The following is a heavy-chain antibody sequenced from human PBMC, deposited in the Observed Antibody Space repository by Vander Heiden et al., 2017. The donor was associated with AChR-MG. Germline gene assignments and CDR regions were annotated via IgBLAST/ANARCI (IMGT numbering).Heavy chain of an antibody. Sequence: QLQQRGAGLLKPSETLSLPCPVHGGSFRGYVLNRNRQPPEKGLGWIGEIDHSVSTNYNPTHKSRVTKSVDTSKNQFTLKLSSVTAADTAVYYCARGGFGIAAGGTSFFYYYYGMDVWGQGPTVTVSS. D-gene: IGHD6-13*01. J-gene: IGHJ6*02. V-gene: IGHV4-34*01. CDR3: ARGGFGIAAGGTSFFYYYYGMDV. CDR2: IDHSVST. CDR1: GGSFRGYV.